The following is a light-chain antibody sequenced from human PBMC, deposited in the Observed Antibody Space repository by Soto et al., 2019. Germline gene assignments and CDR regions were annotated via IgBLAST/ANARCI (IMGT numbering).Light chain of an antibody. J-gene: IGKJ1*01. V-gene: IGKV3-15*01. CDR2: GTS. CDR3: QQYNYWPRT. CDR1: QSVSNN. Sequence: EIVLTQSPGTLSLSPGERATLSCRASQSVSNNYLAWYQQKPGQAPRLLIYGTSTRATDIPARFSGSGSGTEFTLTISSLQSEDFAVYYCQQYNYWPRTFGPGTKVDI.